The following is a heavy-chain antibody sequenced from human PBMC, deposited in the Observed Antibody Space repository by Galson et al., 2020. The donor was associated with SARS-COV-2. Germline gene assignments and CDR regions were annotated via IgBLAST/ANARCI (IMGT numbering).Heavy chain of an antibody. V-gene: IGHV2-5*02. D-gene: IGHD3-9*01. CDR2: IYWDDDK. CDR1: GFSLSTSGVG. J-gene: IGHJ4*02. Sequence: SGPTLVKPTQTLTLTCTFSGFSLSTSGVGVGWIRQPPGKALEWLALIYWDDDKRYSPSLKSRLTITKDTSKNQVALTMTNMDPVDTATYYCAHSLTGQNSWDLFDYWGQGTLVTVSS. CDR3: AHSLTGQNSWDLFDY.